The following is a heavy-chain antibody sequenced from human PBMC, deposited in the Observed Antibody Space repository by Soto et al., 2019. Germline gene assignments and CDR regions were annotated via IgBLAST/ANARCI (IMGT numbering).Heavy chain of an antibody. V-gene: IGHV3-48*02. CDR3: ARSGPEYDYVWGSYRYAFGSDDYYYGMDV. CDR2: ISSSSSTI. CDR1: GFTFSSYS. D-gene: IGHD3-16*02. J-gene: IGHJ6*02. Sequence: GGSLRLSCAASGFTFSSYSMNWVRQAPGKGLEWVSYISSSSSTIYYADSVKGRFTISRDNAKNSLYLQMNSLRDEDTAVYYCARSGPEYDYVWGSYRYAFGSDDYYYGMDVWGQGTTVTVSS.